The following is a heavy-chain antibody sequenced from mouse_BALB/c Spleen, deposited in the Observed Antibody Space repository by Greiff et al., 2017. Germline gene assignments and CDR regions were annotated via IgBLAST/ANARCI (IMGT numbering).Heavy chain of an antibody. Sequence: VQLQQSGAELVKPGASVKLSCTASGFNIKDTYMHWVKQRPEQGLEWIGRIDPANGNTKYDPKFQGKATITADTSSNTAYLQLSSLTSEDTAVYYCARSLSDYRYDDGDYYAMDYWGQGTSVTVSS. CDR1: GFNIKDTY. V-gene: IGHV14-3*02. CDR3: ARSLSDYRYDDGDYYAMDY. J-gene: IGHJ4*01. D-gene: IGHD2-14*01. CDR2: IDPANGNT.